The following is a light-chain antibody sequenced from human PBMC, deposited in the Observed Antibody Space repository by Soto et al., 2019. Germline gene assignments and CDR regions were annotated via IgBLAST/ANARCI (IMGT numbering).Light chain of an antibody. J-gene: IGKJ1*01. Sequence: DIVMTQSPLSLPVTPGEPASISCRSSQSLPHSNGYNYLDWYLQKPGQSPQLLIYLGSNRASGVPDRFSGSGSGTDFTLKISRVEAEDAGVYYCMQALQTPITFGQGTKVEIK. V-gene: IGKV2-28*01. CDR1: QSLPHSNGYNY. CDR2: LGS. CDR3: MQALQTPIT.